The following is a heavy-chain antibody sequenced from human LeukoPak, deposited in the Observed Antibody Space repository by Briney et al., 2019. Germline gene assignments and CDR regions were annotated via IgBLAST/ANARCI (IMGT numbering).Heavy chain of an antibody. J-gene: IGHJ4*02. D-gene: IGHD1-26*01. V-gene: IGHV3-9*01. CDR1: GFTFDDYA. CDR3: ARDPGSGSYLSFDY. Sequence: GRSLRLSCAASGFTFDDYAMHWVRQAPGKGLEWVSSISWNSGSIDYADSVKGRFTISRDNSKNTLYLQMNSLRAEDTAVYYCARDPGSGSYLSFDYWGQGTLVTVSS. CDR2: ISWNSGSI.